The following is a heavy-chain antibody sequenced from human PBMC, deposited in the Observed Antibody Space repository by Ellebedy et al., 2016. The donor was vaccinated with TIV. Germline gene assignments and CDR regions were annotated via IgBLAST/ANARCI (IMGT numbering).Heavy chain of an antibody. J-gene: IGHJ5*02. CDR2: ISSSSSYI. V-gene: IGHV3-21*01. Sequence: GESLKISCAASGLTFSSYSMNWVRQAPGKGLEWVSSISSSSSYIYYADSVKGRFTISRDNAKNSLYLQMNSLRAEDTAVYYCARELITMVQNWFDPWGQGTLVTVSS. CDR1: GLTFSSYS. CDR3: ARELITMVQNWFDP. D-gene: IGHD3-10*01.